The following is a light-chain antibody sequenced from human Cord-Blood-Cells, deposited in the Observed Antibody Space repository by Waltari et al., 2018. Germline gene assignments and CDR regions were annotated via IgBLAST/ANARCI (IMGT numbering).Light chain of an antibody. V-gene: IGLV2-14*01. CDR3: SSYTSSSTLVV. CDR1: SSDVGGYNY. J-gene: IGLJ2*01. Sequence: SALTQPASVSGSPGQSITISCTGTSSDVGGYNYVSWYQQHPGKAPKLMIYEVSTRPSGVHTRVSGSKSRNTASLTISGLQAEDEADYYCSSYTSSSTLVVFGGGTKLTVL. CDR2: EVS.